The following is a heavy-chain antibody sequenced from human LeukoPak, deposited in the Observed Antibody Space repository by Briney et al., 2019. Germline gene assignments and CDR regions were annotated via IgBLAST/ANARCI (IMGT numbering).Heavy chain of an antibody. D-gene: IGHD2/OR15-2a*01. CDR2: ISYDGSNK. CDR3: AREIRKNYFDY. J-gene: IGHJ4*02. Sequence: GGSLRLSCAASGFTFSSCAMHWVRQAPGKGLEWVAVISYDGSNKYYADSVKGRFTISRDNSKNTLYLQMNSLRAEDTAVYYCAREIRKNYFDYWGQGTLVTVSS. CDR1: GFTFSSCA. V-gene: IGHV3-30-3*01.